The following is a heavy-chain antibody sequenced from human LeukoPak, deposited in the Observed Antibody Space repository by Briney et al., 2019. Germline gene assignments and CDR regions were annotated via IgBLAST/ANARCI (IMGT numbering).Heavy chain of an antibody. D-gene: IGHD5-24*01. J-gene: IGHJ3*02. CDR1: EFTFSNYA. V-gene: IGHV3-11*01. CDR2: ISSSGSTI. CDR3: ARPTLEIATIRGEAFDI. Sequence: GGSLRLSCAASEFTFSNYAMSWIRQAPGKGLEWVSYISSSGSTIYYADSVKGRFTISRDNAKNSLYLQMNSLRAEDTAVYYCARPTLEIATIRGEAFDIWGQGTMVTVSS.